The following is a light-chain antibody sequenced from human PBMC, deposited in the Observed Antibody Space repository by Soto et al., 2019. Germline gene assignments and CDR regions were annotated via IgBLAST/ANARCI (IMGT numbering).Light chain of an antibody. CDR3: QQYGSSFRYT. V-gene: IGKV3-20*01. CDR2: GAS. CDR1: QSVSSSY. J-gene: IGKJ2*01. Sequence: EIVLTQSPGTLSLSPGERATLSCRASQSVSSSYLAWYQQKPGQAPRLLIYGASSRATGIPDRFSGSGSGTDFTLTISRLEPEDFAVYYCQQYGSSFRYTFGQGTKLEMK.